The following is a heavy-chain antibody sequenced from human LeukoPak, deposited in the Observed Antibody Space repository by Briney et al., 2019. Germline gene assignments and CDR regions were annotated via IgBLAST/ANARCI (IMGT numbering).Heavy chain of an antibody. V-gene: IGHV3-30*04. D-gene: IGHD3-16*02. CDR3: ERDKSYDYVWGSYRKAYYGMDV. J-gene: IGHJ6*02. Sequence: GRSLRLSCAASGFTFSSYAMHWVRQAPGKGLEWVAVIPYDGSNKYYADSVKGRFTISRDNSKNTLYLQMNSLRAEDTAVYYCERDKSYDYVWGSYRKAYYGMDVWGQGTTVTVS. CDR1: GFTFSSYA. CDR2: IPYDGSNK.